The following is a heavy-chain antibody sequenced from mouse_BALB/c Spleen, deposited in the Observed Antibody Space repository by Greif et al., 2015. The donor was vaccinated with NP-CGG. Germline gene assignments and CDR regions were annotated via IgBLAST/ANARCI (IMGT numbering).Heavy chain of an antibody. V-gene: IGHV5-6*02. CDR3: ARLPAAMDY. J-gene: IGHJ4*01. CDR2: ISSGGSYT. CDR1: GFTFSSYG. Sequence: EVMLVESGGDLVKPGGSLKLSCAASGFTFSSYGMSWVRQTPDKRLEWVATISSGGSYTYYPDSAKGRFTISRDNAKNTLYLQMSSLKSEDTAMYYCARLPAAMDYWGQGTSVTVSS.